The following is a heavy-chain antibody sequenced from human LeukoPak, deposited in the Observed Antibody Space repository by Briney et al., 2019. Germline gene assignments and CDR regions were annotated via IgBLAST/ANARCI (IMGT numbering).Heavy chain of an antibody. D-gene: IGHD6-19*01. CDR1: GGSISSDY. CDR2: IYYSGST. CDR3: ARMGSGWRHGSDY. Sequence: PSETLSLTCTDSGGSISSDYWSWIRQPPGRGLEWIGYIYYSGSTNYNPSLKSRVTMSVDTSKNQFSLNLNSVTAADTAVYYCARMGSGWRHGSDYWGQGTLVTVSS. J-gene: IGHJ4*02. V-gene: IGHV4-59*01.